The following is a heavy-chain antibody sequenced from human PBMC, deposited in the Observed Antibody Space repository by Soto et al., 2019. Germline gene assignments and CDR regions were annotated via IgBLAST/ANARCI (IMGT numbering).Heavy chain of an antibody. D-gene: IGHD3-9*01. V-gene: IGHV5-51*01. CDR2: IYPGDSDT. CDR3: AGSLRYFDWPHY. Sequence: PGESVKISCKGSGYSFTSYWIGWLRQMPGKGLEWMGIIYPGDSDTRYSPSFQGQVTISADKSISTAYLQWSSLKASDTAISYCAGSLRYFDWPHYWGQGTLVTVSS. CDR1: GYSFTSYW. J-gene: IGHJ4*02.